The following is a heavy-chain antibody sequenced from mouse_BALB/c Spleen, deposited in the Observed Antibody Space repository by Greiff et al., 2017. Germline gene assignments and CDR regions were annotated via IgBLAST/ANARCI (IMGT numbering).Heavy chain of an antibody. CDR3: ASPYYYGSSLDY. V-gene: IGHV14-1*02. CDR1: GFNIKDYY. D-gene: IGHD1-1*01. CDR2: IDPENGNT. J-gene: IGHJ4*01. Sequence: EVQLQQSGAELVRPGALVKLSCKASGFNIKDYYMHWVKQRPEQGLEWIGWIDPENGNTIYDPKFQGKASITADTSSNTAYLQLSSLTSEDTAVYYCASPYYYGSSLDYWGQGTSVTVSS.